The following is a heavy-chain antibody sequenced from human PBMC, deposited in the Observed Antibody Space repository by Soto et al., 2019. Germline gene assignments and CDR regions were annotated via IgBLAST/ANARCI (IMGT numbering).Heavy chain of an antibody. CDR1: GGSFSGYY. CDR2: INHSGST. V-gene: IGHV4-34*01. Sequence: SETMSLTCAVYGGSFSGYYWSWIRQTPGKGLEWIGEINHSGSTNYNPSLKSRVTISVDTSKNQFSLKLSSVTAADTAVYYCARALCSGGSCYNSTGNGGNDYWGQGTLVTVSS. D-gene: IGHD2-15*01. J-gene: IGHJ4*02. CDR3: ARALCSGGSCYNSTGNGGNDY.